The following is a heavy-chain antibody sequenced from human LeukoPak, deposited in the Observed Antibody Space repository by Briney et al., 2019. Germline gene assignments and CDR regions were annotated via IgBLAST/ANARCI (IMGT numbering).Heavy chain of an antibody. J-gene: IGHJ6*03. V-gene: IGHV2-5*02. CDR3: AHRDYYYYYMDV. Sequence: KVSGPTLVNPPQTLTLTCTFSGFSLGTGGAGVGWIRQPPGKALEWLPLIYWDDDKRYSPSLKSRLTITKDTSKNQVVLTMTNMDPVDTATYYCAHRDYYYYYMDVWGKGTTVTVSS. CDR1: GFSLGTGGAG. CDR2: IYWDDDK.